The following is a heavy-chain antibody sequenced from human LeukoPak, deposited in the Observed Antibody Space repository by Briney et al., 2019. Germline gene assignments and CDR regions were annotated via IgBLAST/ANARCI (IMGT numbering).Heavy chain of an antibody. V-gene: IGHV4-38-2*01. D-gene: IGHD3-22*01. J-gene: IGHJ5*02. Sequence: KPSETLSLTCAVSGFSMGTGYFWGWVRQPPGEGLGWSGGIYHSGTTYYNPSLKSRVAISVDTSKNQFSLKLTSVTAADTAVYYCARSGSDYYDSSGYYNWFDPWGQGTLVTVSS. CDR3: ARSGSDYYDSSGYYNWFDP. CDR2: IYHSGTT. CDR1: GFSMGTGYF.